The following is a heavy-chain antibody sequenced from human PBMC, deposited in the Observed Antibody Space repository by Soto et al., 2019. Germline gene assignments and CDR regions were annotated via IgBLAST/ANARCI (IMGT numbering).Heavy chain of an antibody. J-gene: IGHJ4*02. D-gene: IGHD1-26*01. CDR3: ARVPPPSGSYDY. CDR1: GFTFSSYD. CDR2: IGTAGDT. Sequence: EVQLVESGGGLVQPGGSLRLSCAASGFTFSSYDMHWVRQATGKGLEWVSAIGTAGDTYYPGSVKGRFTISRENAKNSLYLQMNSLRAGDTAVYYCARVPPPSGSYDYCGQGTLVTVSS. V-gene: IGHV3-13*01.